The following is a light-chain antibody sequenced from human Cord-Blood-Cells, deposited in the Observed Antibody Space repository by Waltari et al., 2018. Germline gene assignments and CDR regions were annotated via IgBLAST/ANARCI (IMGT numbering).Light chain of an antibody. J-gene: IGKJ4*01. CDR1: QSVSSN. Sequence: EIVLTQSPANLSLSPGERATLSCRASQSVSSNLAWYQQKPGQAPRLLIYGASTRATGIPARFSGSGSGTEFTLTISSLQSEDFAVYYCQQYNNWPLTFGGGTKVEIK. CDR2: GAS. V-gene: IGKV3D-15*01. CDR3: QQYNNWPLT.